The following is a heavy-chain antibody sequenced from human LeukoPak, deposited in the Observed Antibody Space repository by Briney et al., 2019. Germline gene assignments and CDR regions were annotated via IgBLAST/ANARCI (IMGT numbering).Heavy chain of an antibody. V-gene: IGHV1-69*04. CDR1: GGTFSSYA. CDR2: IIPILGIA. CDR3: ARDELAFDI. Sequence: ASVNVSCKASGGTFSSYAISWVRQAPGQGLEWMGRIIPILGIANYAQKFQGRVTITAGKSTSTAYMELSSLRSEDTAVYYCARDELAFDIWGQGTMVTVCS. J-gene: IGHJ3*02.